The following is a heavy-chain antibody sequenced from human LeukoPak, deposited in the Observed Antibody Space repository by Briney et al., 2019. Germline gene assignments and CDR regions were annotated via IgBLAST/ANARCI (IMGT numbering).Heavy chain of an antibody. D-gene: IGHD1-26*01. CDR2: IIPMSDTA. Sequence: SVKVSCKASGGTFNSYAISWVRQAPGQGLEWMGGIIPMSDTANYPQKFRGRLTITADIPTSTVYMELSSLRSEDTAVYYCAREDDTGRYMGDDAFDIWGQGTMVTVSS. CDR3: AREDDTGRYMGDDAFDI. CDR1: GGTFNSYA. V-gene: IGHV1-69*06. J-gene: IGHJ3*02.